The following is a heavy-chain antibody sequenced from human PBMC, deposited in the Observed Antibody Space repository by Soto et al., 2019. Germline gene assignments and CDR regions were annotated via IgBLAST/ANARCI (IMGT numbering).Heavy chain of an antibody. J-gene: IGHJ4*02. Sequence: EVQLLESGGGLVQPGGSLRLSCAASGFTFGNYAMSWVRQAPGKGLEWVSSISGGGAGTYYADSVKGRFTISRDNSKKTLYLQMNSLRVEDTALYYCAKDVYCSGGSCFSDFDYWGQGTLVTVSS. CDR2: ISGGGAGT. V-gene: IGHV3-23*01. D-gene: IGHD2-15*01. CDR3: AKDVYCSGGSCFSDFDY. CDR1: GFTFGNYA.